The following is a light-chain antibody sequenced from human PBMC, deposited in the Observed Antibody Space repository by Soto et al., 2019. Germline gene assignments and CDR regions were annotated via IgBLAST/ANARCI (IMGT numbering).Light chain of an antibody. CDR3: QQYNSYWT. V-gene: IGKV1-5*01. Sequence: IHTIQSPSTLSASVGDRVTISCWASQSISSWLAWYQQKPGKAPKLLIYDASSLESGVPSRFSGSGSGTEFTGTISSLQPDDFATYYCQQYNSYWTFGQGTKVDIK. CDR2: DAS. CDR1: QSISSW. J-gene: IGKJ1*01.